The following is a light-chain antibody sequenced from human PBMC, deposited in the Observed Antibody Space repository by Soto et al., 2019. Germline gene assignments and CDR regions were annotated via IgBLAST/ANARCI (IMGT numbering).Light chain of an antibody. CDR2: GAS. CDR3: QQYNNWPDT. J-gene: IGKJ2*01. V-gene: IGKV3-15*01. Sequence: EIVRTQSPATLSVSPGERATLSCRASQSVSSNLAWYQQKPGQAPRIIIYGASTKSTGIPARFSGCGSGTDFTLTISSLQSADVAVYYCQQYNNWPDTCGQGTKLEIQ. CDR1: QSVSSN.